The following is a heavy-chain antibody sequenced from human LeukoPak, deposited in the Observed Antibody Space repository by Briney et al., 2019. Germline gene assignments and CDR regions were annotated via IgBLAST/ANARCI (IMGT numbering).Heavy chain of an antibody. CDR3: AFSAGTYSHYYFDL. D-gene: IGHD1-26*01. CDR2: ISSYSSTI. CDR1: EFTFIRYS. J-gene: IGHJ4*02. Sequence: PGGSLRLSCPATEFTFIRYSMNWVRQAPGKGLEWVSYISSYSSTIYYADSVKGRFTISRDNAKNSLYLQMNSLRDEDTAVYYCAFSAGTYSHYYFDLWGQGNLVTVSS. V-gene: IGHV3-48*02.